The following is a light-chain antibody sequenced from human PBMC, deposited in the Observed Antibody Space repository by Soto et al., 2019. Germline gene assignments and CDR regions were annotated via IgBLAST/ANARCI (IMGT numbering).Light chain of an antibody. CDR2: GAS. Sequence: EVVMTQSPATLSVSPGERATLSCRASQSVGSYLAWYQHKPGQAPRLLIYGASIRATGVPARFSGSGSGTEFTLNISSLQSEDFAVYFCQQYDNLPPWTFGLGTTVEVK. J-gene: IGKJ1*01. V-gene: IGKV3-15*01. CDR3: QQYDNLPPWT. CDR1: QSVGSY.